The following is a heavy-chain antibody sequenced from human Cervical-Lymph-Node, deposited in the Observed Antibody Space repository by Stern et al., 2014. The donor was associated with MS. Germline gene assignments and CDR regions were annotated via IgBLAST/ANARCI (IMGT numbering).Heavy chain of an antibody. V-gene: IGHV3-53*01. CDR2: LYSGGSP. CDR3: ARVVREGALDV. D-gene: IGHD2/OR15-2a*01. J-gene: IGHJ3*01. CDR1: GLTVSNNY. Sequence: VQLVESGGGLMQPGGSLRLSCAVSGLTVSNNYMTWVRQAPGKGLEWVSVLYSGGSPYYADSVKGRFTISRDNSKNTLSLQMNSLRAEDTALYYCARVVREGALDVWGQGTMVTVSS.